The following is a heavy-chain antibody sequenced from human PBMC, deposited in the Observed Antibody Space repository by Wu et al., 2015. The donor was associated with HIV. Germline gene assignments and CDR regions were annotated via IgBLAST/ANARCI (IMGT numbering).Heavy chain of an antibody. CDR1: GGTYRDHG. Sequence: QVQLEQSGAEVKMPGSSMRVSCKASGGTYRDHGINWLRQAPGQGLEWVAKIIPLFGTPTLRTEVSGQESRLAADGIRRKNIAFMEMKSLTSERTNGQNLYYXATKKTQLGTGKAFDIWGQGTMV. CDR3: ATKKTQLGTGKAFDI. J-gene: IGHJ3*02. D-gene: IGHD3-16*01. V-gene: IGHV1-69*15. CDR2: IIPLFGTP.